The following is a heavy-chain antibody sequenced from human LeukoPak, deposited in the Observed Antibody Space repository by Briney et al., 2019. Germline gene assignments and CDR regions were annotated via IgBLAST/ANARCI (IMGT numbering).Heavy chain of an antibody. J-gene: IGHJ5*02. Sequence: GGSLRLSCAASGFTFSSYSMNWVRQAPGKGLEWVSSISSSSSYIYYADSVKGRFTISRDNAKNSLYLQMNSLGAEDTAVYYCARALGEYCSGGSCSAFDPWGQGTLVTVSS. CDR1: GFTFSSYS. V-gene: IGHV3-21*01. CDR2: ISSSSSYI. D-gene: IGHD2-15*01. CDR3: ARALGEYCSGGSCSAFDP.